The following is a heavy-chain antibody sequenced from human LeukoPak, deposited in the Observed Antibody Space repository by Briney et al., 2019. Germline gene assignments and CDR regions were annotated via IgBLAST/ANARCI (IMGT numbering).Heavy chain of an antibody. CDR2: IYTSGST. CDR3: AGAYSNYGYGPWDY. V-gene: IGHV4-61*02. D-gene: IGHD4-11*01. Sequence: SETLSLTCTVSGGSISSGDYYWSWIRQPAGKGLEWIGRIYTSGSTNYNPSLKSRVTMSVDTSKNQFSLKLSSVTAADTAVYYCAGAYSNYGYGPWDYWGQGTLVTVSS. J-gene: IGHJ4*02. CDR1: GGSISSGDYY.